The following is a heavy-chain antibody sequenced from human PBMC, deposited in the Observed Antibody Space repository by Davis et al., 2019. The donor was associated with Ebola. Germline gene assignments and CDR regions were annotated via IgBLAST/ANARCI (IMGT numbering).Heavy chain of an antibody. V-gene: IGHV3-73*01. CDR3: TTSEAVAGTNNGDY. J-gene: IGHJ4*02. D-gene: IGHD6-19*01. CDR1: GFTFGDYA. Sequence: GESLKISCTASGFTFGDYAMSWVRQASGKGLEWVGRIRSKANSYATAYAASVKGRFTISRDDSKNTAYLQMNSLKTEDTAVYYCTTSEAVAGTNNGDYWGQGTLVTVSS. CDR2: IRSKANSYAT.